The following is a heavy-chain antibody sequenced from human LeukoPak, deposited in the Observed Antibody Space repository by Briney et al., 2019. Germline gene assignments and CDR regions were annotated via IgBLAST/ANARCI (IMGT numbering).Heavy chain of an antibody. Sequence: GGSLRLSCAASGFTFSSYSMNWVRQAPGKGLEWVSSISSSSSYIYYADSVKGRFTISRDNAKNSLYLQMNSLRAEDTAIYYCAGEGSGWLPNFWGQGTLVTVSS. D-gene: IGHD6-19*01. CDR1: GFTFSSYS. V-gene: IGHV3-21*01. CDR2: ISSSSSYI. CDR3: AGEGSGWLPNF. J-gene: IGHJ4*02.